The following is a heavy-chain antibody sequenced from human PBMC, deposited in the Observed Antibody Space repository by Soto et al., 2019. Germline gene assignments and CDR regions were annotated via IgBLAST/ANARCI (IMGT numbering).Heavy chain of an antibody. Sequence: SVKVSCKASGGTFRSYTISWVRQAPGQGLEWMGRIIPILGIANYAQKFQGRVTITADKSTSTAYMELSSLRSEDTAVYYCASTLIAAAGTVTTYFDYWGQGTLVTVSS. CDR1: GGTFRSYT. CDR3: ASTLIAAAGTVTTYFDY. V-gene: IGHV1-69*02. CDR2: IIPILGIA. D-gene: IGHD6-13*01. J-gene: IGHJ4*02.